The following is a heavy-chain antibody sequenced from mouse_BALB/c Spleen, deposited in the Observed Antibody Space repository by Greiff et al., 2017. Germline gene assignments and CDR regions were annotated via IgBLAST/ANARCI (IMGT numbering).Heavy chain of an antibody. CDR2: ISTYYGDA. CDR1: GYTFTDYA. Sequence: VQLKESGAELVRPGVSVKISCKGSGYTFTDYAMHWVKQSHAKSLEWIGVISTYYGDASYNQKFKGKATMTVDKSSSTAYMELARLTSEDSAIYYCARRGGYSYYAMDYWGQGTSVTVSS. V-gene: IGHV1S137*01. D-gene: IGHD2-3*01. CDR3: ARRGGYSYYAMDY. J-gene: IGHJ4*01.